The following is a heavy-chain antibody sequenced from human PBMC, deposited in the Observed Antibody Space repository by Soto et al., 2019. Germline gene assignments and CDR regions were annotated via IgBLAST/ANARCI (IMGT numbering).Heavy chain of an antibody. CDR1: GGSIGAFA. D-gene: IGHD5-12*01. J-gene: IGHJ5*01. Sequence: VQLQESGPGLVKPSETLSLTCSVSGGSIGAFAWSWIRQPPGKGLEWIRCVYYTGSTNYNPSLLSRTSIFLDDSETQFPLTPTSLTAADTALYFGARGDCYDYADWFDSWGQGNLVIVSS. CDR2: VYYTGST. CDR3: ARGDCYDYADWFDS. V-gene: IGHV4-59*01.